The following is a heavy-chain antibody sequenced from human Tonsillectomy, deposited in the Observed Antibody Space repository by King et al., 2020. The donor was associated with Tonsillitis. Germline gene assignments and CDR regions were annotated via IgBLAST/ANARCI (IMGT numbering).Heavy chain of an antibody. D-gene: IGHD2-2*01. V-gene: IGHV5-51*01. Sequence: EGQLVQSGAEVKKPGESLKISCKGSGYRFTNYWIGWVRQMPGKGLEWMGIIYPGDSDTRYSPSFQGQATISVDKSISTAYLQWSSLKASDTAMYYCARQFCSTTSCDMYFFDYWGPGPLVTVSS. CDR1: GYRFTNYW. J-gene: IGHJ4*02. CDR3: ARQFCSTTSCDMYFFDY. CDR2: IYPGDSDT.